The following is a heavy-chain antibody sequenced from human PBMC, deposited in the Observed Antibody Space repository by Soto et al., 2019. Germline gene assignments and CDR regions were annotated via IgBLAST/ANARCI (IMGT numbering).Heavy chain of an antibody. CDR3: ARAPYSGYDKGNYYYGMDV. CDR1: GGTFSSYA. Sequence: ASVKVSCKASGGTFSSYAISWVRQAPGQGLEWMGGIIPIFGTANYAQKFQGRVTITADKSTSTAYMELSSLRSEDTAVYYCARAPYSGYDKGNYYYGMDVWGQGTTVTV. V-gene: IGHV1-69*06. CDR2: IIPIFGTA. J-gene: IGHJ6*02. D-gene: IGHD5-12*01.